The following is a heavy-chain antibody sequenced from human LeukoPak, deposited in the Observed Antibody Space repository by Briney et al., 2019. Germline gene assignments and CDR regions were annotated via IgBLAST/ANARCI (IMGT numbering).Heavy chain of an antibody. Sequence: SETLSLTCTVSGGSISSYYWSWIRQPAGKGLEWIGRIYTSGSTNYNPSLKSRVTMSVDTSKNQFSLKLSSVTAADTAVYYCARVGYFGSGNYYNDRGAFDYWGQGTLVTVSS. CDR2: IYTSGST. CDR3: ARVGYFGSGNYYNDRGAFDY. CDR1: GGSISSYY. D-gene: IGHD3-10*01. J-gene: IGHJ4*02. V-gene: IGHV4-4*07.